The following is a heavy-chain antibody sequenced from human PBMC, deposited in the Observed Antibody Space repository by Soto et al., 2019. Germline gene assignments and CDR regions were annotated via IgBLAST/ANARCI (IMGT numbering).Heavy chain of an antibody. CDR1: GFTFRSYG. CDR2: IWYDGSNK. D-gene: IGHD3-9*01. J-gene: IGHJ6*02. V-gene: IGHV3-33*01. CDR3: ARERGERRDYDILTIYYYYYYGMDV. Sequence: QVQLVESGGGVVQPGRSLRLSCAASGFTFRSYGMHWVRQAPGKGLEWVAVIWYDGSNKYYADSVKGRFTISRDNSKNTLYLKMNSLRAEDTAVYYCARERGERRDYDILTIYYYYYYGMDVWGQGTTVTVSS.